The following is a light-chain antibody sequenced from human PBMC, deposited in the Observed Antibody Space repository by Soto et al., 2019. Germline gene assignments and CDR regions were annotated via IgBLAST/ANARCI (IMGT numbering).Light chain of an antibody. Sequence: EIVMTQSPATLSVSPGERATLSCRASQSVSSNLAWYQQKPGQAPRLLIHGPSTRATGIPARFSGSGSGTEFTLTISSLQSEDFAVYYCQQYNNWPPAYTFGQGTKLEIK. CDR1: QSVSSN. CDR2: GPS. CDR3: QQYNNWPPAYT. J-gene: IGKJ2*01. V-gene: IGKV3-15*01.